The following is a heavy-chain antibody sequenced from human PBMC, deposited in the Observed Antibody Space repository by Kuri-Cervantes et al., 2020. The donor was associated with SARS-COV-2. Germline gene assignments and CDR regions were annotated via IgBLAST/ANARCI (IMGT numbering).Heavy chain of an antibody. CDR3: ARERGSSGWEYYYYGMDV. CDR2: ISRSSSYI. CDR1: GFTFSSYA. V-gene: IGHV3-21*01. Sequence: GGSLRLSCAASGFTFSSYAMHWVRQAQGKGLEWVSSISRSSSYIYYADSVKVRFTISRDNAKNSLYLQMNSLRAEDTAVYYCARERGSSGWEYYYYGMDVWGQGTTVTVSS. D-gene: IGHD6-19*01. J-gene: IGHJ6*02.